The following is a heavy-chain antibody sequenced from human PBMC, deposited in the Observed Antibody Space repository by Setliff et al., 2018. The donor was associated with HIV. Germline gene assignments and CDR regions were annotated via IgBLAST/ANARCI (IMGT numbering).Heavy chain of an antibody. CDR1: GGSISSDNW. V-gene: IGHV4-4*02. CDR2: IYHSEYT. D-gene: IGHD2-2*01. Sequence: SDTLSLTCAVSGGSISSDNWWTWVRQPPGKGLEWIGEIYHSEYTNYNASLKGRVSMSVDKSKNQFSLKLTSVTAADTAVYYCARGHCSGTNCYGVDYYGMDVWGQGTTVTVSS. CDR3: ARGHCSGTNCYGVDYYGMDV. J-gene: IGHJ6*02.